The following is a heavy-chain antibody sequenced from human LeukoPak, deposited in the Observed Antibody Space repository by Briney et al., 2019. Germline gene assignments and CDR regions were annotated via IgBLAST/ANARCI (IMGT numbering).Heavy chain of an antibody. J-gene: IGHJ3*02. CDR3: ARGIVVVPSAHSYCFDI. CDR1: GYTFTSYG. CDR2: ISAYNGNT. D-gene: IGHD2-2*01. Sequence: ASETVSCMAFGYTFTSYGINCVRQAPGHGLERMGWISAYNGNTNYAQKLQGRVTMTTDTSTSTAYMELRSLRSEDTAVYYCARGIVVVPSAHSYCFDIWGQGTMVTVSS. V-gene: IGHV1-18*01.